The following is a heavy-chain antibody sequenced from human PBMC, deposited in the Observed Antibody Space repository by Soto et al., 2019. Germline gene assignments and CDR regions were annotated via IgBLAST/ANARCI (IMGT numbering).Heavy chain of an antibody. CDR3: ARAEKGVYWFDP. CDR1: GGSISSYY. J-gene: IGHJ5*02. V-gene: IGHV4-59*01. D-gene: IGHD6-13*01. CDR2: INNSGST. Sequence: SETLSLTCTVSGGSISSYYWSWIRQPPGKGLEWIGCINNSGSTNYNSSLKSRVTMSVDTSKNHVSLKLTSLTPADTAVYYCARAEKGVYWFDPLGQGTLVTVSS.